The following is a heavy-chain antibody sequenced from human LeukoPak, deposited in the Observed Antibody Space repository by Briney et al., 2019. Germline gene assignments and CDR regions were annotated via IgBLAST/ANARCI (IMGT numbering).Heavy chain of an antibody. J-gene: IGHJ5*02. CDR2: INPDGKRT. D-gene: IGHD2-2*01. Sequence: GGSLRLSCAASGFTFGSHWMHWVRQDPGKGLVWVSRINPDGKRTTYADSVKGRFTISRDNAKHTVYLQMNSLRPDDTALYYCARDSKEGRTKFDPWGQGTLVTVSS. V-gene: IGHV3-74*01. CDR1: GFTFGSHW. CDR3: ARDSKEGRTKFDP.